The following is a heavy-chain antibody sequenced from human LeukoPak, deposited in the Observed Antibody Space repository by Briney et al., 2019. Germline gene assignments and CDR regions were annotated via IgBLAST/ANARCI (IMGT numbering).Heavy chain of an antibody. CDR2: IYWNDDK. J-gene: IGHJ5*02. CDR1: GFSLSTSGVG. V-gene: IGHV2-5*01. Sequence: ESGPTLVKPTQTLTLTCTFSGFSLSTSGVGVGWIRQPPGKALEWLALIYWNDDKRYSPSLKSRLTITKDTSKNQVVLTMTNMDPVDTATYYCAHRLDYYGSGTLFDPWGQGTLVTVPS. D-gene: IGHD3-10*01. CDR3: AHRLDYYGSGTLFDP.